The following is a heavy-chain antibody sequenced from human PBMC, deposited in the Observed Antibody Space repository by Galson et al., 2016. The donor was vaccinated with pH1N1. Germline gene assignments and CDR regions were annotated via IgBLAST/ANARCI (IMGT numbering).Heavy chain of an antibody. J-gene: IGHJ3*01. D-gene: IGHD3-22*01. CDR2: ILPIFGIA. V-gene: IGHV1-69*01. Sequence: APGQGLEWMGGILPIFGIAGYAQDFQGRVTITADESATTIYMDLRSLRPEDTAVYYCAKDESSMIVVVRGLFAFWGQGTMVTVSS. CDR3: AKDESSMIVVVRGLFAF.